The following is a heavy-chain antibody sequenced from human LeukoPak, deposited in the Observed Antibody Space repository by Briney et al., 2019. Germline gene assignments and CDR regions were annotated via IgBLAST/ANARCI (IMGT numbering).Heavy chain of an antibody. D-gene: IGHD3-9*01. J-gene: IGHJ4*02. CDR3: ASSEGDMTAFDY. V-gene: IGHV1-8*01. CDR2: MNPNSGNT. Sequence: ASVKVSCKASGYTFTSYDINWVRQATGLGLEWMGWMNPNSGNTGYAQKFQGRVTVTRNTSISTAYMELSSLRSEDTAVYYCASSEGDMTAFDYWGQGTLVTVSS. CDR1: GYTFTSYD.